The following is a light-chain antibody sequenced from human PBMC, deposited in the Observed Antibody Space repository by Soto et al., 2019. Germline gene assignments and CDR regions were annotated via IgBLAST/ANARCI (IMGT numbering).Light chain of an antibody. V-gene: IGKV1-33*01. CDR1: QDISSS. J-gene: IGKJ5*01. CDR2: AAS. Sequence: DIQMTQSPSSLSASIGDRVTISCRASQDISSSLNWYQHKSGKAPKLLIYAASGLHSGVPSRFSGRGSGKDFTFTISSLQPDDSGTYYCQQFYDLPITFGQGTRLE. CDR3: QQFYDLPIT.